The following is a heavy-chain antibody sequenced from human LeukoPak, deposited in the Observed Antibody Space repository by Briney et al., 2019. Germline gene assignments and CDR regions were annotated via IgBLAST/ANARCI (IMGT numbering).Heavy chain of an antibody. D-gene: IGHD2-8*02. Sequence: PSETLSLTCTVSGGSISSYYWSWIRQPPGKGLECIGYIYYSGSTNYNPSLKSRVTISVDTFKNQFSPKLSSVTAADTAVYYCARLPSVLAPLDYWGQGTLVTVSS. J-gene: IGHJ4*02. V-gene: IGHV4-59*01. CDR2: IYYSGST. CDR3: ARLPSVLAPLDY. CDR1: GGSISSYY.